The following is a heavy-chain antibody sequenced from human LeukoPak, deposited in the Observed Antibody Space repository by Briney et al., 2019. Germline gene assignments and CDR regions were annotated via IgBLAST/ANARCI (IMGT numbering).Heavy chain of an antibody. V-gene: IGHV3-30*02. CDR2: LRYDGINK. CDR1: GFTFSNYG. D-gene: IGHD3-10*01. J-gene: IGHJ4*02. CDR3: ATNYGSGSYYNFDY. Sequence: GGSLRLSCAASGFTFSNYGMHWVRQAPGKGLEWVAFLRYDGINKYYADSVKGRFTISRDTSKNTLYLQMNSLRAEDAAVYYCATNYGSGSYYNFDYWGQGTLVTASS.